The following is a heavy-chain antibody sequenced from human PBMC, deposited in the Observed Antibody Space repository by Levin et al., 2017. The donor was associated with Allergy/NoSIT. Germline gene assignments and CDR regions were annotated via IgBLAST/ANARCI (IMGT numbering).Heavy chain of an antibody. V-gene: IGHV2-5*02. CDR2: IYWDDDK. D-gene: IGHD2-2*03. Sequence: SGPTLVKPTETLTLTCTLSGFSLSTSGVGVGWIRQPPGKALEWLALIYWDDDKRYSPSLKSRLTITKDTSKNQVVLTMTNMAPVDTATYYCAHRQLVHGSLDPWGQGTLVTVSS. CDR1: GFSLSTSGVG. J-gene: IGHJ5*02. CDR3: AHRQLVHGSLDP.